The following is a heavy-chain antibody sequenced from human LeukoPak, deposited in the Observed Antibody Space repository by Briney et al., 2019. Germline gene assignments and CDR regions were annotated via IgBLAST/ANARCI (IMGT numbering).Heavy chain of an antibody. CDR3: ANLQY. CDR2: ITGRGTNT. V-gene: IGHV3-23*01. CDR1: GFTFSSYG. J-gene: IGHJ1*01. Sequence: GGSLRLSCVASGFTFSSYGMTWVRQAPGKGLEWVASITGRGTNTYYADAVKGRFTISRDNSRNTVFLQMSSLTVDDTAVYYCANLQYWGQGSLVVVS.